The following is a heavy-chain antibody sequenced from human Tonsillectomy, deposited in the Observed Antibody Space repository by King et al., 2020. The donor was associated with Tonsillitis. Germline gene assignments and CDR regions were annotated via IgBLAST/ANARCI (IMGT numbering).Heavy chain of an antibody. D-gene: IGHD5-12*01. Sequence: PLVQSGGVVVQPGGSLRVSCAASGFPFDDYTMHWVRQAPGKGLEWVSLISWDGGRAFYADSVKGRFTISRDNSKNSLYLQMNSLRTEDTALYYCATFLRGYSGYEDSTFDLWGQGTMVTVSS. V-gene: IGHV3-43*01. CDR2: ISWDGGRA. CDR1: GFPFDDYT. J-gene: IGHJ3*01. CDR3: ATFLRGYSGYEDSTFDL.